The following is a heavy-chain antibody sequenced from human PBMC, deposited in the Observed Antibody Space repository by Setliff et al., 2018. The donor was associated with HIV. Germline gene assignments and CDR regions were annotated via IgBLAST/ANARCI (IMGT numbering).Heavy chain of an antibody. CDR1: CGSISSGSYF. D-gene: IGHD3-16*02. CDR3: AREEYSYINF. Sequence: SETLSLTCTVSCGSISSGSYFWNWIRQPAGKGLEWSGRIYTSGTTNFNPSNKRLVTISRAPSKHQFSLNLNSVTASDTAVYYCAREEYSYINFWGQGTLVTVSS. V-gene: IGHV4-61*02. CDR2: IYTSGTT. J-gene: IGHJ4*02.